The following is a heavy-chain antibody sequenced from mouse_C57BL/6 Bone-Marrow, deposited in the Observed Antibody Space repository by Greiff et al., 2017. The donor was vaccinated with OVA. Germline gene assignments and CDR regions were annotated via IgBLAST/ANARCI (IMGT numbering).Heavy chain of an antibody. CDR3: AREDYYGSSYGLWYFDV. V-gene: IGHV1-69*01. D-gene: IGHD1-1*01. J-gene: IGHJ1*03. CDR2: IDPSDSYT. CDR1: GYTFTSYW. Sequence: QVQLQQPGAELVMPGASVKLSCKASGYTFTSYWMHWVKQRPGQGLEWIGEIDPSDSYTNYNQKLKGKSTLTVDKSSSTAYMQLSSLTSEDSAVYYCAREDYYGSSYGLWYFDVWGTGTTVTVSS.